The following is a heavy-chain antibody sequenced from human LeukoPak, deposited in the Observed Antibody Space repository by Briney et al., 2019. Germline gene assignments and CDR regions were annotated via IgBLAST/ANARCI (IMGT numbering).Heavy chain of an antibody. J-gene: IGHJ4*02. CDR1: GFTFSSYA. V-gene: IGHV3-11*01. Sequence: GGSLRLSCAASGFTFSSYAMSWTRQAPGKGLEWVSYISSSGNTIYYADSVKGRFTISRDNAKKSLYLQMNSLRAEDTAVYYCARDVDGSGSYRYFDYWGQGTLVTVSS. CDR3: ARDVDGSGSYRYFDY. CDR2: ISSSGNTI. D-gene: IGHD3-10*01.